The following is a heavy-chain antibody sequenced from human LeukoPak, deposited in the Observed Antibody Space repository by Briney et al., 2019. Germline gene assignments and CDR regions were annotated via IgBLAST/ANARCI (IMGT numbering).Heavy chain of an antibody. CDR1: GFTFSDSY. J-gene: IGHJ4*02. Sequence: GGSLRLSCAASGFTFSDSYMTWIRQASGKGLELLSCISGGASDVNYIDSVRGRFTISRDNAKNSLYLHMNSLTVEDTAVYYCSRDPRNNDYWGQGTLVTVSS. CDR2: ISGGASDV. CDR3: SRDPRNNDY. V-gene: IGHV3-11*01.